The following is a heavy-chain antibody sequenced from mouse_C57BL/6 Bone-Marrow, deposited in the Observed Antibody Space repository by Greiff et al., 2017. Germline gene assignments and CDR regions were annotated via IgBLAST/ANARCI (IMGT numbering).Heavy chain of an antibody. D-gene: IGHD2-5*01. CDR1: GFNIKDYY. CDR2: FDPEDGET. Sequence: VQLQQPGAELVKPGASVKLSCTASGFNIKDYYMHWVKQRTEQGLEWIGRFDPEDGETKYAPKFQGKATITADTSSNTAYLQLSSLTSEDTAVYYCARESQAYYSNYEDDYWGQGTTLTVSS. CDR3: ARESQAYYSNYEDDY. V-gene: IGHV14-2*01. J-gene: IGHJ2*01.